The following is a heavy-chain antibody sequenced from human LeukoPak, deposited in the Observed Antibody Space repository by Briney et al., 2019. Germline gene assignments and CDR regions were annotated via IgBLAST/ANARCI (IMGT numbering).Heavy chain of an antibody. CDR3: AGETDYGGNSFDP. V-gene: IGHV4-34*01. D-gene: IGHD4-23*01. Sequence: SETLSLTCAVYGGSFSGYYWSWIRQPPGEGLEWIGEINHSGSTNYNPSLKSRVTISVDTSKNRFSLKLSSVTAADTAVYYCAGETDYGGNSFDPWGQGTLVTVSS. CDR2: INHSGST. CDR1: GGSFSGYY. J-gene: IGHJ5*02.